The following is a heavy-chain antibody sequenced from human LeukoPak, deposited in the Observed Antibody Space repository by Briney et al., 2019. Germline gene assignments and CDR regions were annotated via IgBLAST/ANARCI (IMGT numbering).Heavy chain of an antibody. D-gene: IGHD1-26*01. J-gene: IGHJ4*02. V-gene: IGHV3-74*01. CDR3: ARDEEHQDFDY. CDR1: GFTFSTYW. CDR2: INTDGSST. Sequence: GGSLRLSCAVSGFTFSTYWMHWVRQVAGKGLVWVSRINTDGSSTSYADSVKGRFTISRDNAKNTLYLQMNSLRAEDTAVYYCARDEEHQDFDYWGQGTLVTVSS.